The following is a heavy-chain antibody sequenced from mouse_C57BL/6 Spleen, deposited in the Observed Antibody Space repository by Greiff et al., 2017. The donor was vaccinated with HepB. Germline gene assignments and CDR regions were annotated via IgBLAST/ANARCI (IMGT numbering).Heavy chain of an antibody. CDR1: GYTFTSYW. CDR2: IHPNSGST. CDR3: ASITTVVATHDY. J-gene: IGHJ2*01. Sequence: QVQLQQPGAELVKPGASVKLSCKASGYTFTSYWMHWVKQRPGQGLEWIGMIHPNSGSTNYNEKFKSKATLTVDKSSSTAYMQLSSLTSEDSAVYYCASITTVVATHDYWGQGTPLTVSS. D-gene: IGHD1-1*01. V-gene: IGHV1-64*01.